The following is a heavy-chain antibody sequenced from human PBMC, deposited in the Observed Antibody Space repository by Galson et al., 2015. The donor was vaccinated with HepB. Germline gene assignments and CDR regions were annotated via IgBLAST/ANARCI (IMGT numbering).Heavy chain of an antibody. V-gene: IGHV3-30*18. CDR3: AKEQWLRRNYYYYGMDV. CDR1: GFTFSSYG. J-gene: IGHJ6*02. CDR2: LSYDGSNK. Sequence: LRLSCAASGFTFSSYGMHWVRQAPGKGLEWVAVLSYDGSNKYYADSVKGRFTISRDNSKNTLYLQMNSLRAEDTAVYYCAKEQWLRRNYYYYGMDVWGQGTTVTVSS. D-gene: IGHD5-12*01.